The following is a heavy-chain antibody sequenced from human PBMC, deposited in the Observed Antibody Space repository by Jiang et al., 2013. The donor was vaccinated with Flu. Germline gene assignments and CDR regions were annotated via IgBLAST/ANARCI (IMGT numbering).Heavy chain of an antibody. J-gene: IGHJ4*02. CDR2: IIPILGIA. D-gene: IGHD3-22*01. Sequence: GAEVKKPGSSVKVSCKASGGTFSSYAISWVRQAPGQGLEWMGRIIPILGIANYAQKFQGRVTITADKSTSTAYMELSSLRSEDTAVYYCARDAYLSSGYVDYWGQGTLVTVSS. CDR1: GGTFSSYA. CDR3: ARDAYLSSGYVDY. V-gene: IGHV1-69*04.